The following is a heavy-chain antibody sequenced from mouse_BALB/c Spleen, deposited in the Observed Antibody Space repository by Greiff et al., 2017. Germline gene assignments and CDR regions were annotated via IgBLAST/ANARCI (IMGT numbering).Heavy chain of an antibody. J-gene: IGHJ4*01. CDR2: INPYNDGT. CDR3: ASYMGYYAMDY. CDR1: GYTFTSYV. Sequence: VQLQQSGPELVKPGASVKMSCKASGYTFTSYVMHWVKQKPGQGLEWIGYINPYNDGTKYNEKFKGKATLTSDKSSSTAYMELSSLTSEDSAVYYCASYMGYYAMDYGGQGTSATVSS. D-gene: IGHD1-1*02. V-gene: IGHV1-14*01.